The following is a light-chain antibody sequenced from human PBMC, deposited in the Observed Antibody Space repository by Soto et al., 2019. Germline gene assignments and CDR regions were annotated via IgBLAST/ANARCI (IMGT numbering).Light chain of an antibody. J-gene: IGKJ1*01. CDR2: KAS. CDR3: QQYNTYST. V-gene: IGKV1-5*03. CDR1: QSIGTW. Sequence: DIQMTQSPSTLSASVGDRVTITCRASQSIGTWLAWYQQKPGKAPNLLIYKASTLKSGVPSRFSGSGSGTEFTLTISSLQYDDFEPYYCQQYNTYSTFGQGTNVEIK.